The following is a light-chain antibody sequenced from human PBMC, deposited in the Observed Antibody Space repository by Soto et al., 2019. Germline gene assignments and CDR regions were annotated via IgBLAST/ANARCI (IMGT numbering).Light chain of an antibody. CDR1: QSVGRNY. CDR2: GAS. V-gene: IGKV3-20*01. CDR3: QQYASSPLT. J-gene: IGKJ4*01. Sequence: EIVLTQSPGTLSLSPGERATLSCRASQSVGRNYLAWYQQKLGQAPRLLIHGASNRGTGIPERFSGSGSGTDFILTISRLEPEDFAVYFCQQYASSPLTFGGGTKVEIK.